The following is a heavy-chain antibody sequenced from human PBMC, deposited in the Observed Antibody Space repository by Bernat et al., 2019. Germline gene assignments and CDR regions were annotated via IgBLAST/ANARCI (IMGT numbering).Heavy chain of an antibody. CDR3: ARFPPRYSSSSGAFDI. CDR2: INPNSGGT. CDR1: GYTFTGYY. Sequence: QVQLVQSGAEVKKPGASVKVSCKASGYTFTGYYMHWVRQAPGQGLEWMGWINPNSGGTNFAQKFQGWVTMTRDMSISTAYVELSRLRSDDTAVYYCARFPPRYSSSSGAFDIWGQGTMVTVSS. J-gene: IGHJ3*02. V-gene: IGHV1-2*04. D-gene: IGHD6-6*01.